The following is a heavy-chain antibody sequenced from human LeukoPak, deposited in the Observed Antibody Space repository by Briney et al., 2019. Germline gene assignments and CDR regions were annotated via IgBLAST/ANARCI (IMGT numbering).Heavy chain of an antibody. CDR1: GITFSSYS. V-gene: IGHV3-21*04. D-gene: IGHD5-24*01. CDR3: AKNWRWLQPLDAFDI. J-gene: IGHJ3*02. Sequence: GGSLRLSCAASGITFSSYSMNWVRQAPGKGLEWVSFISSSSNYIYYADSVKGRFTISRDNSKNTLYLQMNSLRAEDTAVYYCAKNWRWLQPLDAFDIWGQGTMVTVSS. CDR2: ISSSSNYI.